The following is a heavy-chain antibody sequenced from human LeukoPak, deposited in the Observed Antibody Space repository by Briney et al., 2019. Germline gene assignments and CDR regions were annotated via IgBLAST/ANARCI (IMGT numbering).Heavy chain of an antibody. D-gene: IGHD5-18*01. CDR3: ARDRAYSYGTAWYFDL. J-gene: IGHJ2*01. Sequence: GGSLRLSCAASGFTVSNNYMSWVRQAPGKGLEWVSVIYSGGTAYYADSVKGRFTISRDNSKNTLYLQMNGLRAEDTAVYYCARDRAYSYGTAWYFDLWGRGTLVTVSS. V-gene: IGHV3-66*01. CDR1: GFTVSNNY. CDR2: IYSGGTA.